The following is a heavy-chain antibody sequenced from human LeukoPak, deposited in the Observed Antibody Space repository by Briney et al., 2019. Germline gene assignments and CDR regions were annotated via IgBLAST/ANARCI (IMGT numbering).Heavy chain of an antibody. Sequence: PGGSLRLSCAVSGFIFSSYGMSWVRQAPGKGLEWVSVSGSGGSTYYADSVKGRFTISRDNSKNTLYLQMNSLRAEDTAVYYCAKGDYSGSYYFDYWGQGTLVTVSS. CDR1: GFIFSSYG. CDR3: AKGDYSGSYYFDY. V-gene: IGHV3-23*01. D-gene: IGHD1-26*01. CDR2: SGSGGST. J-gene: IGHJ4*02.